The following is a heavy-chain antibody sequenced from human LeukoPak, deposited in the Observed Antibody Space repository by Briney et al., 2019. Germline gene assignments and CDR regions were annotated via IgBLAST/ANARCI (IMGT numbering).Heavy chain of an antibody. Sequence: PSETLSLNCTVSGGSISSGSYYWSWIRQPAGKGLEWIGRIYTSGSTNYNPSLKSRVTISVDTSKNQFSLKLSSVTAADTAVYYCARIQWGQMATWFLGPRHHYFDYWGQGTLVTVSS. D-gene: IGHD5-24*01. CDR1: GGSISSGSYY. V-gene: IGHV4-61*02. J-gene: IGHJ4*02. CDR2: IYTSGST. CDR3: ARIQWGQMATWFLGPRHHYFDY.